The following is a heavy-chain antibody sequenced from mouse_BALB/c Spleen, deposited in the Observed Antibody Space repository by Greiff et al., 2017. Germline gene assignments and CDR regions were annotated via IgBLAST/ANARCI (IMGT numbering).Heavy chain of an antibody. CDR3: ARYYGSSYDFDV. CDR2: INPSTGYT. V-gene: IGHV1-7*01. D-gene: IGHD1-1*01. Sequence: VHLVESGAELAKPGASVKMSCKASGYTFTSYWMHWVKQRPGQGLEWIGYINPSTGYTEYNQKFKDKATLTADKSSSTAYMQLSSLTSEDSAVYYCARYYGSSYDFDVWGAGTTVTVSS. CDR1: GYTFTSYW. J-gene: IGHJ1*01.